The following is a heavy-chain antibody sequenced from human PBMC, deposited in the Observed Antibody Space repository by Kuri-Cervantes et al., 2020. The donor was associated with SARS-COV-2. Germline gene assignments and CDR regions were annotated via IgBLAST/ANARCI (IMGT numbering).Heavy chain of an antibody. CDR2: IDGSSGDT. V-gene: IGHV3-23*01. CDR3: AKVDSSSSYYYYYGMDV. CDR1: GFTFSSYA. J-gene: IGHJ6*02. Sequence: LSLTCAASGFTFSSYAMSWVRQAPGKGLEWVSAIDGSSGDTYYADSVKGRCTISRDNSKNTLYLQMNSLRAEDTAVYYCAKVDSSSSYYYYYGMDVWGQGTTVTSP. D-gene: IGHD6-6*01.